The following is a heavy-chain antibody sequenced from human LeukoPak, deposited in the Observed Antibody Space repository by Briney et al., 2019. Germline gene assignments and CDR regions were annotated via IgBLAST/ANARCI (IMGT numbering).Heavy chain of an antibody. D-gene: IGHD2-2*02. J-gene: IGHJ3*02. Sequence: GGSLRLSCGASGFTFSRHWMSWVRQVPGKGPEWVANIKQDGTIQYYVDSVKGRFTISRDNAKNSLYLQMNSLRAKDTAVYYCAREIPHLPAFDIWGQGTMVTVSS. CDR1: GFTFSRHW. V-gene: IGHV3-7*01. CDR3: AREIPHLPAFDI. CDR2: IKQDGTIQ.